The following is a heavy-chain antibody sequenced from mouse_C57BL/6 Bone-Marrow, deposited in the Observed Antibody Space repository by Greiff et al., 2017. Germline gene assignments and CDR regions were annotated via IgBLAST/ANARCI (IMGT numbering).Heavy chain of an antibody. CDR3: ARYYYGSSAWFAY. J-gene: IGHJ3*01. D-gene: IGHD1-1*01. V-gene: IGHV1-55*01. Sequence: VQLQQPGAELVKPGASVKMSCKASGYTFTSYWITWVKQRPGQGLEWIGDIYPGSGSTNYNEKFKSKATLTVDTSSSTAYMQLSSLTSEDSAVYYWARYYYGSSAWFAYWGQGTLVTVSA. CDR1: GYTFTSYW. CDR2: IYPGSGST.